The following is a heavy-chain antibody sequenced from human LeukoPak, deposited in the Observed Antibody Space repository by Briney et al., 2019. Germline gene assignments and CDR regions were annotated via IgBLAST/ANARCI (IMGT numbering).Heavy chain of an antibody. CDR2: IHTSGST. J-gene: IGHJ4*02. CDR3: ARDRYYYDSSGYYQLDY. Sequence: SETLSLTCTVSGGSISSYYWSWIRQPAGKGLEWIGRIHTSGSTNYNPSLKSRVTMSVDTSKNQFSLKLSSVTAADTAVYYCARDRYYYDSSGYYQLDYWGQGTLVTVSS. D-gene: IGHD3-22*01. V-gene: IGHV4-4*07. CDR1: GGSISSYY.